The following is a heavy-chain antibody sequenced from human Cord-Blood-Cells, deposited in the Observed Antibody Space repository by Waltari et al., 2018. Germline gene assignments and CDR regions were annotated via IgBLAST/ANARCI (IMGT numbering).Heavy chain of an antibody. J-gene: IGHJ4*02. V-gene: IGHV3-53*01. CDR2: IYSGGST. Sequence: EVRLVASGGGLIQPGGSLRLSCAASGFTVRCNYMSWARQAPGKGLEWDSVIYSGGSTYYADSVKGRFTISRDNSKNTLYLQMNSLRAEDTAVYYCARDPGTWIQLWYFDYWGQGTLVTVSS. CDR3: ARDPGTWIQLWYFDY. D-gene: IGHD5-18*01. CDR1: GFTVRCNY.